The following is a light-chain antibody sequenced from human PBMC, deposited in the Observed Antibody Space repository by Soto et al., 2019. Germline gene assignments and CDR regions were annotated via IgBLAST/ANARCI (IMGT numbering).Light chain of an antibody. J-gene: IGLJ3*02. Sequence: SSELTQPPSVSVAPGQTAMITCGGNNIGSKSVHWYQQKPGQAPVLVVYDDADRPSGIPERFSGSNSGNTATLTVSGIEDGDEADYYCQVWDTSSDGVFGGGTKLTVL. V-gene: IGLV3-21*02. CDR2: DDA. CDR3: QVWDTSSDGV. CDR1: NIGSKS.